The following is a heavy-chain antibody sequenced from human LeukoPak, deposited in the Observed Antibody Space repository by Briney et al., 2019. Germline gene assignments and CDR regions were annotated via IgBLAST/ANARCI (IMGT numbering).Heavy chain of an antibody. J-gene: IGHJ4*02. V-gene: IGHV1-46*01. Sequence: ASVKLSCKASGYTFTSYGISWVRQAPGQGLEWMGIINPSGGSTSYAQKFQGRVTMTRDTSTSTVYMELSSLRSEDTAVYYCARDGFKLLWFGELLYLRSYYFDYWGQGTLVTVSS. CDR2: INPSGGST. CDR3: ARDGFKLLWFGELLYLRSYYFDY. D-gene: IGHD3-10*01. CDR1: GYTFTSYG.